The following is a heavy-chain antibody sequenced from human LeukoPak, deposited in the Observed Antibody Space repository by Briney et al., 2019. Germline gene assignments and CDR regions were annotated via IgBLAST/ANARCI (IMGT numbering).Heavy chain of an antibody. Sequence: SETLSLTCAVSGGSISSSNWWSWVRQPPGKGLEWIGEIYHSGSTNYNPSPKSRVTISVDKSKNQFSLKLSSVTAADTAVYYCAKGGAYYYDSSAYYRDWGQGTLVTVSS. D-gene: IGHD3-22*01. CDR3: AKGGAYYYDSSAYYRD. V-gene: IGHV4-4*02. CDR1: GGSISSSNW. J-gene: IGHJ4*02. CDR2: IYHSGST.